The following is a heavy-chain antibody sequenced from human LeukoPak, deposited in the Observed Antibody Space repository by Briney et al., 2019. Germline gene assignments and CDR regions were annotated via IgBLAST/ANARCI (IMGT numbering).Heavy chain of an antibody. CDR1: GFIFDDYA. CDR2: ISWNGGRI. Sequence: SLTLSCAASGFIFDDYAMLWVRHGPGRGLEWVSGISWNGGRIDYADSVKGRFTISRDNAKNSLHRKMTSLRPEDTALYYCAKDWGGGCSSSSCSETAIYNYGMDLWGQGTTVTVSS. V-gene: IGHV3-9*01. D-gene: IGHD2-15*01. CDR3: AKDWGGGCSSSSCSETAIYNYGMDL. J-gene: IGHJ6*02.